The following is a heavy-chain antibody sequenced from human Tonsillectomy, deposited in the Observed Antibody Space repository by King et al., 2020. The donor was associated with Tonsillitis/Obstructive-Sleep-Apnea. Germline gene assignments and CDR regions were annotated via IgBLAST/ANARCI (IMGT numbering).Heavy chain of an antibody. Sequence: VQLVESGGGVVQPGRSLRLSCAASEFTFSSYAMHWVRQAPGKGLEWVAFISYDGSDKFYADSVKGRFTISRGNSKNTLYLQMNSLRTEDTAVYYCAREAGGVAGAFNIWGQGTMVTVSS. D-gene: IGHD6-19*01. CDR3: AREAGGVAGAFNI. J-gene: IGHJ3*02. V-gene: IGHV3-30*04. CDR2: ISYDGSDK. CDR1: EFTFSSYA.